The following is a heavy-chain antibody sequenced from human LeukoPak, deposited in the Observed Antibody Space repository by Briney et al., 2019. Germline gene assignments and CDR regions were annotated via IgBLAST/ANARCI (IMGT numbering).Heavy chain of an antibody. J-gene: IGHJ4*02. CDR3: ARVQDTRDFDY. Sequence: ASVKVSCKASGYTFTSYYMHWVRQAPGQGLEWMGIINPSGGSTSYAQKFQGRVTMTRNTSISTAYMELSSLRSEDTAVYYCARVQDTRDFDYWGQGTLVTVSS. D-gene: IGHD2-2*01. V-gene: IGHV1-46*01. CDR1: GYTFTSYY. CDR2: INPSGGST.